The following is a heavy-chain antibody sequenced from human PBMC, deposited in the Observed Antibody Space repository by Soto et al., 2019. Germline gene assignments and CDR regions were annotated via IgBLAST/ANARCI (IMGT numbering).Heavy chain of an antibody. CDR3: ARGVATDGSYGMDV. V-gene: IGHV1-69*13. Sequence: SVKVSCKASGGAFSSYAISWVRQAPGQGLEWMGGIIPIFGTANYAQKFQGRVTITADESTSTAYMELSSLRSEDTAVYYCARGVATDGSYGMDVWGQGATVTVSS. CDR2: IIPIFGTA. D-gene: IGHD5-12*01. CDR1: GGAFSSYA. J-gene: IGHJ6*02.